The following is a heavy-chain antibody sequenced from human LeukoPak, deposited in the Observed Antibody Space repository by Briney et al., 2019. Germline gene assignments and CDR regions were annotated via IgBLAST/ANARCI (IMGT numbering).Heavy chain of an antibody. CDR2: IYPGDSET. CDR3: ARLKTYYYDSSGDY. D-gene: IGHD3-22*01. CDR1: GYPFTNYW. Sequence: GASMRISCQGSGYPFTNYWIGWVRQMPGKGLEWMGIIYPGDSETRYSPSFQGQVTISADKSISTAYLQWSSLKASDTAMYYCARLKTYYYDSSGDYWGQGTLVTVSS. V-gene: IGHV5-51*01. J-gene: IGHJ4*02.